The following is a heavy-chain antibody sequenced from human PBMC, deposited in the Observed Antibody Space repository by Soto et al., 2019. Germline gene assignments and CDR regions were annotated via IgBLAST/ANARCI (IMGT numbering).Heavy chain of an antibody. CDR3: AKPGGTVTRYFDY. Sequence: GGSLRLSCAASGFTFSGYPMSWVRQAPGKGLEWVSVISDSGVSTYYGDSVKGRFTISRDNSKNTVYLQMYSLRAEDTAVYYCAKPGGTVTRYFDYWGQGTLVTVSS. CDR2: ISDSGVST. V-gene: IGHV3-23*01. J-gene: IGHJ4*02. CDR1: GFTFSGYP. D-gene: IGHD4-17*01.